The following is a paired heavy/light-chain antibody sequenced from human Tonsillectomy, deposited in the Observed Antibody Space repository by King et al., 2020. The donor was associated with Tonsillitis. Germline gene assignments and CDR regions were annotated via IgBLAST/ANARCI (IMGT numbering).Heavy chain of an antibody. D-gene: IGHD3-22*01. CDR2: IIPIFGTA. J-gene: IGHJ4*02. Sequence: QVELVQSGAEVKKPGSSVKVSCKASGGTLSSQAISWVRQAPGQGLEWMGGIIPIFGTANYAQKFEGRVTITADESTNTAYMELSSLRSEDTAVYYCARDPRPHDYDSSGFSFDYWGQGTLVTVSS. CDR1: GGTLSSQA. CDR3: ARDPRPHDYDSSGFSFDY. V-gene: IGHV1-69*01.
Light chain of an antibody. Sequence: EIVMTQSPATLSVSPGERATLSCRASQSVSSNLAWYQQKPGQAPRLLIYDASTRATGIPARFSGSGSGTEFTLTISSLQSEDFAIYYCQQYNNWLAWTFGQGTKVEIK. CDR2: DAS. V-gene: IGKV3-15*01. CDR3: QQYNNWLAWT. J-gene: IGKJ1*01. CDR1: QSVSSN.